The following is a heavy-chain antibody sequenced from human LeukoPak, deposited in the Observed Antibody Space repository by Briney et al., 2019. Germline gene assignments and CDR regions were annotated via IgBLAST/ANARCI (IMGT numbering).Heavy chain of an antibody. CDR1: GFTVNSYA. D-gene: IGHD3-16*02. CDR2: ISGSGDNT. J-gene: IGHJ4*02. CDR3: TKDHSEYVWGSYRRDDY. Sequence: GGFLRLSCAASGFTVNSYAMSWVRQGPGKGLDWVSAISGSGDNTYYADSVRDRFTISRDSSKNTLYLQMDSLRAEDTAVYYCTKDHSEYVWGSYRRDDYWGQGTLVTVSS. V-gene: IGHV3-23*01.